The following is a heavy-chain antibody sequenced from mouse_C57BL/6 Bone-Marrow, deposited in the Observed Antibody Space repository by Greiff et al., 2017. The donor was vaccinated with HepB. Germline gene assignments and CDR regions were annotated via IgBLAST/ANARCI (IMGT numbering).Heavy chain of an antibody. Sequence: QVQLKESGAELARPGASVKLSCKASGYTFTSYGISWVKQRTGQGLEWIGEIYPRSGNTYYNEKFKGKATLTADKSSSTAYMELRSLTSEDSAVYFCAREVYEGDYWGQGTSVTVSS. CDR1: GYTFTSYG. V-gene: IGHV1-81*01. CDR2: IYPRSGNT. D-gene: IGHD2-10*02. CDR3: AREVYEGDY. J-gene: IGHJ4*01.